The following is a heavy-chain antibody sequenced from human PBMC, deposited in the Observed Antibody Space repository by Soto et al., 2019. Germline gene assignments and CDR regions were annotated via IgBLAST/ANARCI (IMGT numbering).Heavy chain of an antibody. V-gene: IGHV3-30*18. CDR1: GFTFSSYG. D-gene: IGHD3-22*01. Sequence: GGSLRLSCAASGFTFSSYGMHWVRQAPGKGLEWVAVISYDGSNKYYADSVKGRFTISRDNSKNTLYLQMNSLRAEDTAVYYCAKAIVASGVWNYYDSSGYYPFDYWGQGTLVTVSS. CDR2: ISYDGSNK. J-gene: IGHJ4*02. CDR3: AKAIVASGVWNYYDSSGYYPFDY.